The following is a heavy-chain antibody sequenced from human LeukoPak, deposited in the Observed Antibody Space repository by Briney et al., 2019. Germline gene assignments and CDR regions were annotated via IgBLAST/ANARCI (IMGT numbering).Heavy chain of an antibody. D-gene: IGHD3-3*01. V-gene: IGHV3-33*01. Sequence: GGSLRLSCAASGFTFSSYGMHWVRQAPGKGLEWVAVIWYDGSNKYYADSVKGRFTISRDNSKNTLYLQMNSLRAEDTAVYYCARDRRFGVVHDAFDIWGQGTMVTVSS. J-gene: IGHJ3*02. CDR2: IWYDGSNK. CDR3: ARDRRFGVVHDAFDI. CDR1: GFTFSSYG.